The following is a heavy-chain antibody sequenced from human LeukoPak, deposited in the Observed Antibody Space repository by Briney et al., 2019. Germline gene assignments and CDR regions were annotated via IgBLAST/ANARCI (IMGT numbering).Heavy chain of an antibody. D-gene: IGHD5-18*01. CDR1: GGSISSGSYY. CDR3: GRDPVYSYGFDP. Sequence: PSETLSLTCTVSGGSISSGSYYWSWIRQPAGKGLEWIGRIYTSGSTNYNPSLKSRVTISVDTSKNQFSLKLSSVTAADTAVYYCGRDPVYSYGFDPWGQGTLVTVSS. V-gene: IGHV4-61*02. J-gene: IGHJ5*02. CDR2: IYTSGST.